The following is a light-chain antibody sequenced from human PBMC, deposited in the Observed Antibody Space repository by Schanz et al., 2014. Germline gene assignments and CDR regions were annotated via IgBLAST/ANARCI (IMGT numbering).Light chain of an antibody. CDR1: SSNIGNNY. J-gene: IGLJ3*02. V-gene: IGLV1-51*01. Sequence: QSVLTQPPSVSAAPGQKVTISCSGSSSNIGNNYVSWYQQLPGTAPKLLIYNNNQRPSGIPDRFSGSKSGTSATLGITGLQTGDEADYYCGTWDSSLSVGTFGGGTKLTVL. CDR3: GTWDSSLSVGT. CDR2: NNN.